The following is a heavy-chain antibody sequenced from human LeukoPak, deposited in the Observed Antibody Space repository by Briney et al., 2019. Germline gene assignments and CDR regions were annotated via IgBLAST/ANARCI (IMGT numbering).Heavy chain of an antibody. D-gene: IGHD5-18*01. V-gene: IGHV1-69*13. CDR1: GGTFSSYA. CDR2: IIPIFGTA. J-gene: IGHJ4*02. Sequence: SVKVSCKASGGTFSSYAISWVRQAPGQGLEWMGGIIPIFGTANYAQKFQGRVTITADESTSTAYMELSSLRSEDTAVYYCARSLGYSYDPFDYWGQGTLVTVSS. CDR3: ARSLGYSYDPFDY.